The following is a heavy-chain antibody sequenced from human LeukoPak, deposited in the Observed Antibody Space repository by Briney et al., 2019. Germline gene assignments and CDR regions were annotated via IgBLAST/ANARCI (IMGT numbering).Heavy chain of an antibody. CDR2: MYYSGRT. D-gene: IGHD3-22*01. Sequence: NPSETLSLTCSVSGDSVSRSDSDWDWIRQPPGKGLEWIGTMYYSGRTYYSPSLKRRVTMSVDPSNNQFSLNLRSVTAADTAVYYCARRRYYDGSGYLEWGQGTLLSVSS. CDR3: ARRRYYDGSGYLE. V-gene: IGHV4-39*01. CDR1: GDSVSRSDSD. J-gene: IGHJ1*01.